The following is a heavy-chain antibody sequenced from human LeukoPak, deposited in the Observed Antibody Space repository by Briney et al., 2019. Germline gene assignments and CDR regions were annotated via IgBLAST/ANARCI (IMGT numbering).Heavy chain of an antibody. V-gene: IGHV4-38-2*02. Sequence: SETLSLTCTVSGYSISSGYYWGWIRQPPGKGLEWIGSIYHSGSTYYNPSLKSRVTISVDTSKNQFSLKLSSVTAADTAVYYCARAPYCSGGSCRYYYYYMDVWGKGTTVTVSS. CDR1: GYSISSGYY. CDR2: IYHSGST. J-gene: IGHJ6*03. D-gene: IGHD2-15*01. CDR3: ARAPYCSGGSCRYYYYYMDV.